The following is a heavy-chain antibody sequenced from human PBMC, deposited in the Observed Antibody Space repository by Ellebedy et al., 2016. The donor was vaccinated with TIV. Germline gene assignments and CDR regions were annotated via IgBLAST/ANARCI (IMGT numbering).Heavy chain of an antibody. V-gene: IGHV3-48*01. Sequence: GESLKISCAASGFAFSSYGMHWVRQAPGKGLEWISYISPDDFNIRYAETVKGRFIISRDNAKTSLYLEMNNLKADDTAVYYCARACFGVACYFDHWGQGTLVTVSS. D-gene: IGHD3-3*01. J-gene: IGHJ4*02. CDR3: ARACFGVACYFDH. CDR1: GFAFSSYG. CDR2: ISPDDFNI.